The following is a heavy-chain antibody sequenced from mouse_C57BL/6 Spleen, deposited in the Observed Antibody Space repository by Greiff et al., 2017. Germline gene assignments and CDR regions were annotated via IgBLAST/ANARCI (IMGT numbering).Heavy chain of an antibody. J-gene: IGHJ2*01. V-gene: IGHV1-64*01. CDR1: GYTFTSYW. D-gene: IGHD1-1*01. CDR2: IHPNSGST. Sequence: VQLQQPGAELVKPGASVKLSCKASGYTFTSYWMHWVKQRPGQGLEWIGMIHPNSGSTNYNEKFKSKATLTVDKSSSTAYMQLSSLTSEDSAVYYCATYYYGSSWGYFDYWGQGTTLTVSS. CDR3: ATYYYGSSWGYFDY.